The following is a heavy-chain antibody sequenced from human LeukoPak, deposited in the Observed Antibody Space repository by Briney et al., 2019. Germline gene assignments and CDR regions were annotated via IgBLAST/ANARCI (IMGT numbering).Heavy chain of an antibody. CDR2: INPNSGDT. CDR3: ARGGHYDVLTGFQTPSHLSDY. D-gene: IGHD3-9*01. V-gene: IGHV1-2*02. J-gene: IGHJ4*02. Sequence: ASVKVSCKASGYTFTGYYVHWVRQAPGQGLEWMGWINPNSGDTNYAQKFQGRVTMTRDTSISTAYMELSRLTSDDTAVYYCARGGHYDVLTGFQTPSHLSDYWGQGTLVTVSS. CDR1: GYTFTGYY.